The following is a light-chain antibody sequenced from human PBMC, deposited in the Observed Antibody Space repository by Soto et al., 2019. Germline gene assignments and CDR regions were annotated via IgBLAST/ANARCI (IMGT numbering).Light chain of an antibody. Sequence: DIQMTQSPSSLSASVGDRVTITCRASQSISSYLNWYQQKPGKAPKLLIYAASSLQSGVPSRFSGCGSGTAFSITISSLQPEDFATYYCQQSYSTPRTFGQGTKLEIK. CDR2: AAS. CDR3: QQSYSTPRT. CDR1: QSISSY. J-gene: IGKJ2*01. V-gene: IGKV1-39*01.